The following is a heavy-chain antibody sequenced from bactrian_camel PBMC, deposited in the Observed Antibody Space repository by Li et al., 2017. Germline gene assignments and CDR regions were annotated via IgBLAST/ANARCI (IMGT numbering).Heavy chain of an antibody. Sequence: HVQLVESGGGSVQAGGSLRLSCAAPGYRYDTYCMGWFRQAPGKAREGIAVIDSDGDTAYAESMKDRFTISVDSAKNTLYLQMNSLKPEDTATYYRAAGQGVGWCLDVIRVGAEADFDYWGHGTQVTVS. V-gene: IGHV3S55*01. J-gene: IGHJ6*01. CDR1: GYRYDTYC. CDR2: IDSDGDT. CDR3: AAGQGVGWCLDVIRVGAEADFDY. D-gene: IGHD5*01.